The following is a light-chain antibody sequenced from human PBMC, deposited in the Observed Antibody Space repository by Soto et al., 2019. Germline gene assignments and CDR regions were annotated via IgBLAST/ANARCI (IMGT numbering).Light chain of an antibody. CDR1: QSLFFRSKNKDY. CDR2: WST. V-gene: IGKV4-1*01. J-gene: IGKJ2*03. CDR3: HQYYSIPDS. Sequence: DIVMTQSPDSLAVSLGERATINCKSSQSLFFRSKNKDYLAWYQHKPGQPPKLLFYWSTTRESGVPDRFSGSGSGTDFTLTISSLQAEDVAVYSCHQYYSIPDSVGQGTKLEIK.